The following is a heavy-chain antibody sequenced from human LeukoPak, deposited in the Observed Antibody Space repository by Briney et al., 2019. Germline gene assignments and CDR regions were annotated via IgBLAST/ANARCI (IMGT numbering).Heavy chain of an antibody. J-gene: IGHJ4*02. V-gene: IGHV1-69*02. D-gene: IGHD4-23*01. Sequence: SVKVSCKASGGTLISYTISWVRQAPGQGLEWMGRIIPILGIANYAQKFQGRVTITADKSTSTAYMELSSVRSEDAAVYYCARGLVVTSAFDYWGQGTLVTVSS. CDR3: ARGLVVTSAFDY. CDR1: GGTLISYT. CDR2: IIPILGIA.